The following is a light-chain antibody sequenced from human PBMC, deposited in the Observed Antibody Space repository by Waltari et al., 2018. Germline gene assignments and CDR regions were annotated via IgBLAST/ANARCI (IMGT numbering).Light chain of an antibody. J-gene: IGKJ2*01. Sequence: DIVMTQSPDSLAVSLGERATINCKSSQSVLYSSNNKNYLAWYQQKPGQPPKLLIYLASTRESGVPERFRCSGFGTECTLTISSLQAEDVAVYYCQEYYSTPNTFGQGTKLEIK. V-gene: IGKV4-1*01. CDR1: QSVLYSSNNKNY. CDR2: LAS. CDR3: QEYYSTPNT.